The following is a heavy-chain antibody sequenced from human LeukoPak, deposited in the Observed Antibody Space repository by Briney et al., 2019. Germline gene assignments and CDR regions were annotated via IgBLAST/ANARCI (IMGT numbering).Heavy chain of an antibody. J-gene: IGHJ3*02. CDR3: ARDYTKYYDILTGYNDAFDI. V-gene: IGHV1-69*05. Sequence: GASVKVSCKASGGTFSSYAISWVRQAPGQGLEWMGRIIPIFGTANYAQKFQGRVTITTDESTSTAYMELSSLRSEDTAVYYCARDYTKYYDILTGYNDAFDIWGQGTMVTVSS. CDR1: GGTFSSYA. D-gene: IGHD3-9*01. CDR2: IIPIFGTA.